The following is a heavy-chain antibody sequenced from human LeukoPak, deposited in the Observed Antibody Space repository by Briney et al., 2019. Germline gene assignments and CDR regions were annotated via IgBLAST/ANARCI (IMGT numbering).Heavy chain of an antibody. D-gene: IGHD4-17*01. V-gene: IGHV3-74*01. CDR3: ASRNYGSSPFDY. Sequence: GGSLRLSCAASGFTFNRNWMHWVRQAPGKGLAWVSRISTDGSNTNYADSVKGRFTISRDNAKNTLHLQMDSLTAEDTAVYYCASRNYGSSPFDYWGQGTLVTVSS. J-gene: IGHJ4*02. CDR2: ISTDGSNT. CDR1: GFTFNRNW.